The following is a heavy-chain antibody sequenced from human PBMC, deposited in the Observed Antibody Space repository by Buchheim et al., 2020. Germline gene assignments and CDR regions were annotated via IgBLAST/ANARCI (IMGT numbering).Heavy chain of an antibody. D-gene: IGHD3-22*01. CDR1: GGSISSSSYY. V-gene: IGHV4-39*01. CDR3: ARTYYYDSSGYYYFNFDY. Sequence: QLQLQESGPGLVKPSEALSLTCTVSGGSISSSSYYWGWIRQPPGKGLEWIGRIYYSGSTYYNPSLKSRVTISVDTSKNQFSLKLSSVTAADTAVYYCARTYYYDSSGYYYFNFDYWGQGTL. J-gene: IGHJ4*02. CDR2: IYYSGST.